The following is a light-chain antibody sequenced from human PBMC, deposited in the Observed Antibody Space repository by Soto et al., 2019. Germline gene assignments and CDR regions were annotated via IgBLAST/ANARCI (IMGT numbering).Light chain of an antibody. CDR3: QTWGTGSAIVV. CDR1: RGHSNYA. CDR2: VNSGGSH. Sequence: QAVLTQSPYASASLGASVKLTCTLSRGHSNYAIAWHQRQPEKGPRFLMKVNSGGSHIKGDGIPDRFSGSSSGAERYLFISSLQSEDEADYYCQTWGTGSAIVVFGGGTQLTAL. V-gene: IGLV4-69*01. J-gene: IGLJ7*02.